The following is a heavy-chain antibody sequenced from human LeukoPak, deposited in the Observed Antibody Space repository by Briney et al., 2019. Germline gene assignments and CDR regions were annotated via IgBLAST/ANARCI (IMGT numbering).Heavy chain of an antibody. D-gene: IGHD3-22*01. V-gene: IGHV1-2*02. CDR1: GYTFTGYY. J-gene: IGHJ4*02. CDR3: ARGYYDCSGYYNYFDY. Sequence: ASVKVSCKASGYTFTGYYMHWVRQAPGQGLEWMGWINPNSGGTNYAQKFQGRVTMTRDTSISTAYMELSRLRSDDTAVYYCARGYYDCSGYYNYFDYWGQGTLVTVSS. CDR2: INPNSGGT.